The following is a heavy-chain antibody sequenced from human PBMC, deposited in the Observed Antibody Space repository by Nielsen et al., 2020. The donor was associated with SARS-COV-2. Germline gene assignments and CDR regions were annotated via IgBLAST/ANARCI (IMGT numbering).Heavy chain of an antibody. J-gene: IGHJ4*02. CDR1: GFTFSDYY. D-gene: IGHD5-24*01. CDR2: ISSSSSYT. V-gene: IGHV3-11*05. CDR3: ARDPRRDGYPDY. Sequence: GESLKISCAASGFTFSDYYMSWIRQAPGKGLEWVSYISSSSSYTNYADSVKGRFTISRDNAKSSLYLQMNSLRAEDTAVYYCARDPRRDGYPDYWGQGTPVTVSS.